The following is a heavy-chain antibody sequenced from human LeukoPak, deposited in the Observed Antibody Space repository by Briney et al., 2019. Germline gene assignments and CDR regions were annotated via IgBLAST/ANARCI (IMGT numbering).Heavy chain of an antibody. D-gene: IGHD4-11*01. CDR2: ISWNSGSI. Sequence: PGRSLRLSCAASGFTFDDYAMRWVRQAPGKGLEWVSGISWNSGSIGYADSVKGRFTISRDNAKNSLYLQMNSLRAEDTALYYCAKGTTAYYYYYGMDVWGQGTTVTVSS. J-gene: IGHJ6*02. CDR1: GFTFDDYA. CDR3: AKGTTAYYYYYGMDV. V-gene: IGHV3-9*01.